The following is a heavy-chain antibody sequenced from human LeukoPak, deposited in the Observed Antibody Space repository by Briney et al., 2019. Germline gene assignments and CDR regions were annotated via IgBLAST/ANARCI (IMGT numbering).Heavy chain of an antibody. D-gene: IGHD2/OR15-2a*01. V-gene: IGHV4-30-4*01. J-gene: IGHJ4*02. CDR3: ARDDRISGLFDY. CDR2: IYYSGSS. CDR1: GGSISSGDYY. Sequence: SQTLSLTCTVSGGSISSGDYYWSWIRQPPGKGLEWFGYIYYSGSSYYNPSLKSRVTISVDTSRNQFSLKLSSVTAADTAVYYCARDDRISGLFDYWGQGTLVTVSS.